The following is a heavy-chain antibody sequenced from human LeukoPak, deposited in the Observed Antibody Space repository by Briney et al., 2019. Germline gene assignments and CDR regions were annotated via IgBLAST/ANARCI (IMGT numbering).Heavy chain of an antibody. Sequence: SETLSLTCTVSGGSISSSSYYWGWIRQPPGKGLEWIGSIYYSGSTYYNPSLKSRVTISVDTSKNQFSLKLRSVTAADTAVYYCARDTYYYGSGSYDYWGQGTLVTVSS. D-gene: IGHD3-10*01. CDR1: GGSISSSSYY. CDR2: IYYSGST. J-gene: IGHJ4*02. CDR3: ARDTYYYGSGSYDY. V-gene: IGHV4-39*01.